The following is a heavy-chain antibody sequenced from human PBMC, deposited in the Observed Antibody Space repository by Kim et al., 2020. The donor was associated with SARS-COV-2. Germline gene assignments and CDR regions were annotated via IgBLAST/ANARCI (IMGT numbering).Heavy chain of an antibody. V-gene: IGHV3-33*01. CDR3: ARDQCTNGICYIDD. CDR1: GFTFRNFG. Sequence: GGSLRLSCATSGFTFRNFGFHWVRQAPGKGLEWVAVIWYDDSKKYYADSVRGRFIVSRDNSKTTLYLQMNSLRVEDTAVYYCARDQCTNGICYIDDWGQG. J-gene: IGHJ4*02. CDR2: IWYDDSKK. D-gene: IGHD2-8*01.